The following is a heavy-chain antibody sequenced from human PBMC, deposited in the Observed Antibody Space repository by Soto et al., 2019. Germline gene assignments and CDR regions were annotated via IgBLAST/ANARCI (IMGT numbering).Heavy chain of an antibody. CDR1: GGSISSSSYY. J-gene: IGHJ3*02. Sequence: SETLSLTCTVSGGSISSSSYYWGWIRQPPGKGLEWIGSIYYSGSTYYNPSLKSRVTISVDTSKNQFSLKLSSVTAADTAVYYCARPPSVKSVTQYAFDIWGQGTMVTVSS. D-gene: IGHD2-21*02. CDR2: IYYSGST. V-gene: IGHV4-39*01. CDR3: ARPPSVKSVTQYAFDI.